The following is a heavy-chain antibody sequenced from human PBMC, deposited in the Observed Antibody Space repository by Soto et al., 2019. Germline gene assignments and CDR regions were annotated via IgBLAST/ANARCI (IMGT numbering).Heavy chain of an antibody. D-gene: IGHD3-9*01. CDR3: AKEYSDFLTAFYGPLNIYYYYSGMDV. Sequence: GSLRLSCAASGFTFSSYAMSWVRQAPGKGLEWVSSITGSGGSTYNADSVKGRFTISRDNSENTLYLQMNSLRAEDTAVYYCAKEYSDFLTAFYGPLNIYYYYSGMDVWGQATTVTVSS. CDR2: ITGSGGST. J-gene: IGHJ6*02. V-gene: IGHV3-23*01. CDR1: GFTFSSYA.